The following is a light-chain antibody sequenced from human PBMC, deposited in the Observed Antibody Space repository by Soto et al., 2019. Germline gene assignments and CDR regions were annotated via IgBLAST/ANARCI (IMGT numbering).Light chain of an antibody. CDR3: SSYTSSSTRV. CDR1: SSDVGGYNY. V-gene: IGLV2-14*03. J-gene: IGLJ1*01. Sequence: QSALTQSASVSGSPGQSIPISCTGTSSDVGGYNYVSWYQHHPGKAPKLIIYDVDNRPSGVSDRFSGSKSGNTASLTISGLQAEDEADYYCSSYTSSSTRVFGTGTKVTVL. CDR2: DVD.